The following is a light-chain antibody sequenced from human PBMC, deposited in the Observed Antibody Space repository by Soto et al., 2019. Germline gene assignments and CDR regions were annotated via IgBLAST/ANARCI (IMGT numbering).Light chain of an antibody. J-gene: IGKJ2*01. CDR1: QSVSRN. Sequence: EIRMTQSPATLSVSPGERATLSCRASQSVSRNLAWYQQKPGQAPRLLIYGASTRATGIPVKFSGSGSGTEFTITISSLQSEDSAFYYGQKYNNWPYTFGQGTKMEIK. CDR3: QKYNNWPYT. CDR2: GAS. V-gene: IGKV3-15*01.